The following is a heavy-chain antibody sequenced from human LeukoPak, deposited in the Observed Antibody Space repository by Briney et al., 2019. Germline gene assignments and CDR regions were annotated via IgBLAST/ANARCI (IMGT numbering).Heavy chain of an antibody. V-gene: IGHV4-61*05. D-gene: IGHD3-22*01. CDR3: ARRFYYAHQYYFDY. CDR2: IYYSGST. Sequence: SETLSLTCTVSGGSISSSSYYWGWIRQPPGKGLEWIGYIYYSGSTNYNPSLKSRVTISVDTSKNQFSLKLSSVTAADTAVYYCARRFYYAHQYYFDYWGQGSLVTVSS. J-gene: IGHJ4*02. CDR1: GGSISSSSYY.